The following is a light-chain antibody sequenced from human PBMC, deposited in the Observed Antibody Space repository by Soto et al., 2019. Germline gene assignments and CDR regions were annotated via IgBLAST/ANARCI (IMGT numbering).Light chain of an antibody. V-gene: IGKV3-11*01. J-gene: IGKJ4*01. CDR2: DAS. CDR1: QSVGSS. Sequence: EIVLTQSPATLSLSPGERATLSCRASQSVGSSLAWYQQKPGQAPRLPIYDASNRATGIPARFSGSGSGTDFTLTISSLEPEDFAVYYCQQCRTWPLTFGGGTKVEIK. CDR3: QQCRTWPLT.